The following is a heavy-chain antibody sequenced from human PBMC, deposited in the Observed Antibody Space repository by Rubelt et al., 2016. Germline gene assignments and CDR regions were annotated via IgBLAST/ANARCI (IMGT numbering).Heavy chain of an antibody. V-gene: IGHV4-39*07. CDR1: GGSISSSSYY. CDR3: ARGEWDFWSGYLDY. D-gene: IGHD3-3*01. J-gene: IGHJ4*02. Sequence: QLQLQESGPGLVKPSETLSLTCTVSGGSISSSSYYWGWIRQPPGKGLEWIGSIYYSGSTYYNPSLKSRVTISVDTSKNQFSLKLSSVTAADTAVYYCARGEWDFWSGYLDYWGQGTLVTVSS. CDR2: IYYSGST.